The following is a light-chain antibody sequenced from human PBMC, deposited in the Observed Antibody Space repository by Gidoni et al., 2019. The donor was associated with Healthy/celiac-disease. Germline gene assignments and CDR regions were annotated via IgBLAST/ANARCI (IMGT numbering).Light chain of an antibody. CDR3: QQRSNPIT. Sequence: ELVLTQSPATLSLSPGERATLSCRASQSVSSYLAWYQQKPGQAPRLLIYDASNRATGIPARFSGSGSGTDFTLTISSLEPEDFAVYYCQQRSNPITFGQGIRLEIK. J-gene: IGKJ5*01. V-gene: IGKV3-11*01. CDR2: DAS. CDR1: QSVSSY.